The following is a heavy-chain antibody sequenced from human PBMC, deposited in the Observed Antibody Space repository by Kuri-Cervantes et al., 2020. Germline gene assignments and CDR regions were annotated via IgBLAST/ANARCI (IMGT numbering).Heavy chain of an antibody. Sequence: GESLKISCTVSGGSISSSSYYWGWIRQPPGKGLEWVSSISSSSSYKYYADSVKGRFTISRDNAKSSLYLQMNSLRAEDTAVYYCARVHYSGYDSPIYYHYGMDVWGQGTTVTVSS. J-gene: IGHJ6*02. CDR2: ISSSSSYK. D-gene: IGHD5-12*01. CDR3: ARVHYSGYDSPIYYHYGMDV. CDR1: GGSISSSS. V-gene: IGHV3-21*01.